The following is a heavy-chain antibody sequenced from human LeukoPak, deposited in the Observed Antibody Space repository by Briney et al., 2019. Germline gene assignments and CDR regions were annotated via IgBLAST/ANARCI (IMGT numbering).Heavy chain of an antibody. J-gene: IGHJ4*02. D-gene: IGHD6-19*01. Sequence: GGSLRLSCAASGFSFDDYTMHWVRQAPGKGLQWVSLISWNGGGTSYADSVKGRFTISRDNSKNSLYLQMNSLRTEDTALYYCAKGAVAGNLDYWGQGTLVTVSS. CDR2: ISWNGGGT. V-gene: IGHV3-43*01. CDR1: GFSFDDYT. CDR3: AKGAVAGNLDY.